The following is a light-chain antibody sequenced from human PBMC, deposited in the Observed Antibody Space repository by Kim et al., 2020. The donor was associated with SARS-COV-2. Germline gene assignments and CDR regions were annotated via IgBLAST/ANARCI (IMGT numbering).Light chain of an antibody. CDR1: SYNIGSNY. Sequence: ELTQPPSASETPGQRVTISCSGSSYNIGSNYVYWYQRLPGTAPKLLIYKNNQRPLGVPDRFSGSKSGTSASLAISGLRSEDEADYYCATWDNSLSGAVFGGGTQLTVL. CDR3: ATWDNSLSGAV. CDR2: KNN. V-gene: IGLV1-47*01. J-gene: IGLJ7*01.